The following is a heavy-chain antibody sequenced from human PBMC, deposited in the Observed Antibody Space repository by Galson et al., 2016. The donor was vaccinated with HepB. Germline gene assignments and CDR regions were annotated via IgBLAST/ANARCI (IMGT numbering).Heavy chain of an antibody. CDR1: GFIFNSYS. CDR2: VTGDGDAA. D-gene: IGHD3-22*01. Sequence: SLRLSCAASGFIFNSYSMNWVRQAPGKGLEYVSSVTGDGDAAYYADSVKGRFTISRDNSKNTLYLQMSSLRPEDTAVYYCVKVVLKTSGSGSSESWGRGTLVTVSS. CDR3: VKVVLKTSGSGSSES. V-gene: IGHV3-64D*08. J-gene: IGHJ5*02.